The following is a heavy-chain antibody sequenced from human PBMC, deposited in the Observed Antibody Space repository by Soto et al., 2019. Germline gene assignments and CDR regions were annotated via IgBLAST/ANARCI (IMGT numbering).Heavy chain of an antibody. J-gene: IGHJ4*02. Sequence: GSLRLSCAASGFTFSSYAMHWVRQAPGKGLEWVAVISYDGSNKYYADSVKGRFTISRDNSKNTLYLQMNSLRAEDTAVYYCARDFSGSGASYFDYWGQGTLVTVSS. CDR3: ARDFSGSGASYFDY. CDR1: GFTFSSYA. D-gene: IGHD3-10*01. V-gene: IGHV3-30-3*01. CDR2: ISYDGSNK.